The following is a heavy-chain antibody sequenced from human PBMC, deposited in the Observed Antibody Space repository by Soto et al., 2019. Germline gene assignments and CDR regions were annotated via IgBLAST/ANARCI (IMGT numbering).Heavy chain of an antibody. CDR1: GFTVSSNY. D-gene: IGHD6-6*01. Sequence: GGSLRLSCAASGFTVSSNYMSWVRQAPGKGLEWVSVIYSGGSTYYADSVKGRFTIPRDNSKNTLYLQMNSLRAEDTAVYYCAKEGYSSSSRGGYWGQGTRVTVSS. CDR2: IYSGGST. J-gene: IGHJ4*02. V-gene: IGHV3-53*01. CDR3: AKEGYSSSSRGGY.